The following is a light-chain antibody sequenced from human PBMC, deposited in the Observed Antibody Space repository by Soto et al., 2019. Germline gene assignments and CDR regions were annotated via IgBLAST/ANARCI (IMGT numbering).Light chain of an antibody. CDR2: EAT. CDR1: SSDVGTYDL. CDR3: CSFAGSNSWV. Sequence: QSALTQPASVSGSPGQSITISCTGSSSDVGTYDLVSWYRHHPGAAPKLMIYEATRRPSGISNRFSGSKSGNTASLTISGLQAEDEADYYCCSFAGSNSWVFGGGTQLTVL. V-gene: IGLV2-23*01. J-gene: IGLJ3*02.